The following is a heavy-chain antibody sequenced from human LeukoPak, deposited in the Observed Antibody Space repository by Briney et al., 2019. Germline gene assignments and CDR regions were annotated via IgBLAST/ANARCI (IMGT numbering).Heavy chain of an antibody. J-gene: IGHJ6*03. V-gene: IGHV4-34*01. CDR1: GGSFSGYY. Sequence: ASETLSLTCAVYGGSFSGYYWSWIRQPPGKGLEWIGEINHSGSTNYNPSLKSRVTISVDMSKNQFSLKLSSVTAADTAVYYCARVSPVANYYYYMDVWGKGTTVTVSS. CDR2: INHSGST. CDR3: ARVSPVANYYYYMDV. D-gene: IGHD3-16*02.